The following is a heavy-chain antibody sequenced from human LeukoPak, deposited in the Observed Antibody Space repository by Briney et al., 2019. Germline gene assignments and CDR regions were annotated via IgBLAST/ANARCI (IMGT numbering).Heavy chain of an antibody. CDR1: GFMFDHYT. V-gene: IGHV3-43*01. Sequence: PGGSLRLSCAASGFMFDHYTMHWVRQAPGKGLEWVSLINWDGGSTYYAGSVKGRFTISRDNSKNSLYLQMNSLRDEDTALYYCAKGDVNSPMNFYHWGQGSLVTVSS. CDR2: INWDGGST. CDR3: AKGDVNSPMNFYH. D-gene: IGHD5-18*01. J-gene: IGHJ4*02.